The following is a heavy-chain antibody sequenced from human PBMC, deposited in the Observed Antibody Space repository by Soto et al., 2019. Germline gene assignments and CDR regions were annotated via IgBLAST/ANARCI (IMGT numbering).Heavy chain of an antibody. D-gene: IGHD1-20*01. Sequence: QLQLQESGPGLVKPSETLSLTCAVSGGSISGSYYYWGWLRQSPGRGPAWIGSVFYTGFTSYNPSLASRVSVSVDTSKNQFALKVSAVTAADTAVYYCASSQKGYNWNYFDHWGQGALVTVAS. CDR2: VFYTGFT. CDR1: GGSISGSYYY. CDR3: ASSQKGYNWNYFDH. V-gene: IGHV4-39*01. J-gene: IGHJ4*02.